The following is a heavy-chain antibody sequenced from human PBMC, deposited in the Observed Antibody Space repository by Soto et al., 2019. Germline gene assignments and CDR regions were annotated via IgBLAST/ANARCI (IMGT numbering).Heavy chain of an antibody. CDR2: INPIGGST. CDR1: GYTFTNFF. J-gene: IGHJ3*01. Sequence: GASVKVSCKASGYTFTNFFMHWVRQAPEQGLEWMGIINPIGGSTSYAQKFQVRVTMTTDTSTNTAYMELTSLRSEDTAVYFCARASGYGEAFDVWGQGTMVTVSS. CDR3: ARASGYGEAFDV. V-gene: IGHV1-46*03. D-gene: IGHD5-12*01.